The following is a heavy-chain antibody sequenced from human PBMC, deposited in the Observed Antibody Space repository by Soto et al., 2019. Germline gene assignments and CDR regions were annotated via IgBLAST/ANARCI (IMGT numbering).Heavy chain of an antibody. CDR3: PRKVDTAMALGYNWFDP. D-gene: IGHD5-18*01. CDR2: IRSKAYGGTT. Sequence: EVQLVESGGGLVQPGRSLRLSCTTSGFTFADYVMTWVRHAPGKGLEWVSFIRSKAYGGTTEYAASVKGIFTISRDDSKTIAYLQMHSLKTEYTAVYYCPRKVDTAMALGYNWFDPWGQGTLVTVSS. J-gene: IGHJ5*02. CDR1: GFTFADYV. V-gene: IGHV3-49*04.